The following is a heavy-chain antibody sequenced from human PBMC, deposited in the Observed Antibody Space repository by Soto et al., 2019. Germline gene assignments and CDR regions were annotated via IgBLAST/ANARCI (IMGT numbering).Heavy chain of an antibody. Sequence: SETLSLTCAVYGGSFSGYYWSWIRQPPGKGLEWIGEINHSGSTNYNPSLKSRVTISVDTSKNQFSLKLSSVTAADTAAYYCARGRGRALTMVRGAPPYYYYYGMDVWGQGXTVTVYS. CDR2: INHSGST. D-gene: IGHD3-10*01. J-gene: IGHJ6*02. CDR1: GGSFSGYY. CDR3: ARGRGRALTMVRGAPPYYYYYGMDV. V-gene: IGHV4-34*01.